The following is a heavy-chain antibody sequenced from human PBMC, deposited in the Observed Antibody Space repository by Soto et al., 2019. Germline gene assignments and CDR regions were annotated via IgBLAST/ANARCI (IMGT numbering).Heavy chain of an antibody. Sequence: GGSLRLSCAASGFTFSSYGMHWVRQAPGKGLEWVAVISYDGSNKYYADSVKGRFTISRDNSKNTLYLQMNSLRAEDTAVYYCAKGARLGVKAYYYGMDVWGQGTTVTVSS. CDR2: ISYDGSNK. J-gene: IGHJ6*02. CDR3: AKGARLGVKAYYYGMDV. V-gene: IGHV3-30*18. D-gene: IGHD3-16*01. CDR1: GFTFSSYG.